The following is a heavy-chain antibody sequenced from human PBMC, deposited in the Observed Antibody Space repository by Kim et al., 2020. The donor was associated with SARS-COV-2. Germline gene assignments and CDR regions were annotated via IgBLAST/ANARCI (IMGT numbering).Heavy chain of an antibody. J-gene: IGHJ4*02. Sequence: GKGRFTISRDNSKNTLYLQMNSLRAEDTAVYYCAKGISYSSGRDNYFDYWGQGTLVTVSS. V-gene: IGHV3-23*01. D-gene: IGHD6-19*01. CDR3: AKGISYSSGRDNYFDY.